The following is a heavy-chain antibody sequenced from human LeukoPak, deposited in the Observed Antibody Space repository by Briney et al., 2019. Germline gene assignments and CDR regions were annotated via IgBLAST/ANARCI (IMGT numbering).Heavy chain of an antibody. CDR1: GGSLSSSSYY. Sequence: SETLSLTCTVSGGSLSSSSYYWGWIRQPPGKGLEWIGSIYYSGSTFYNPSLKSRVTISVDTSKNQFSLKLSSVTAADTAVYYCARSGHDYGDYAFDYWGQGTLVTVSS. D-gene: IGHD4-17*01. CDR2: IYYSGST. J-gene: IGHJ4*02. CDR3: ARSGHDYGDYAFDY. V-gene: IGHV4-39*01.